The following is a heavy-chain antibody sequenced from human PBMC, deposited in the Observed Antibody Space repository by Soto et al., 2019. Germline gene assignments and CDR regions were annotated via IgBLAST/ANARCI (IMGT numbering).Heavy chain of an antibody. CDR3: TKSSGGSSSVGMDY. CDR2: ITRDGYNK. Sequence: GGSLRVSCAVAGFIFKNYALNWVRQAPGKGLEWVASITRDGYNKYYADSVKGRFTISRDNSKNTLSLQMTALRVEDSSVYYCTKSSGGSSSVGMDYWGPGTLVTVPQ. V-gene: IGHV3-30*04. J-gene: IGHJ4*02. CDR1: GFIFKNYA. D-gene: IGHD2-15*01.